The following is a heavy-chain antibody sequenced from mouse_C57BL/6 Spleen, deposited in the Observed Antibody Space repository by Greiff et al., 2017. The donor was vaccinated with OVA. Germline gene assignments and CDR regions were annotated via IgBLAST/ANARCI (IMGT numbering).Heavy chain of an antibody. J-gene: IGHJ1*03. D-gene: IGHD1-1*01. Sequence: EVKLVESGAELVRPGASVKLSCTASGFNIKDDYMHWVKQRPEQGLEWIGWIDPENGDTEYASKFQGKATITADTSSNTAYLQLSSLTSEDTAVYYCTTAYYGSSYGYFDVWGTGTTVTVSS. V-gene: IGHV14-4*01. CDR1: GFNIKDDY. CDR3: TTAYYGSSYGYFDV. CDR2: IDPENGDT.